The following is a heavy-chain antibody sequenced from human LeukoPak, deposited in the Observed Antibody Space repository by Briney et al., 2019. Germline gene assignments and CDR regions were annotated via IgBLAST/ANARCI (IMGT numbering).Heavy chain of an antibody. CDR2: ISYDGSNK. Sequence: PGGSLRLSCAASGFTFSSYGMHWVRQAPGKGLEWVAVISYDGSNKYYADSVKGRFTISRDDSKNTLYLQMNSLRAEDTAVYYCAKDYHWEGYCSSTSCYAIDYWGQGTLVTVSS. CDR3: AKDYHWEGYCSSTSCYAIDY. CDR1: GFTFSSYG. D-gene: IGHD2-2*01. V-gene: IGHV3-30*18. J-gene: IGHJ4*02.